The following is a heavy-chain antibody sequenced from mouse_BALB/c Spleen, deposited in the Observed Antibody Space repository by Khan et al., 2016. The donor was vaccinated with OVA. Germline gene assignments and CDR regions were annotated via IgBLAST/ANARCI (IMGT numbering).Heavy chain of an antibody. V-gene: IGHV1-4*01. CDR3: SRCGAYYRSYGWFAY. Sequence: QVQLQQSGAELARPGASVKMSCKASGYTFTTYTIHWVKQRPGQGLEWIGYIIPSNDYTNYNQKFKDRATLTADKSSSTAYMQLSSLTSEDSAVYSCSRCGAYYRSYGWFAYWGQGTLVTVSA. CDR2: IIPSNDYT. D-gene: IGHD2-14*01. CDR1: GYTFTTYT. J-gene: IGHJ3*01.